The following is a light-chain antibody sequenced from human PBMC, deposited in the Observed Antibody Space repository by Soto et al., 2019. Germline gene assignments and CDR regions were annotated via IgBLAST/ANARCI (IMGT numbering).Light chain of an antibody. Sequence: QSVLTQPASVSGSPGQSITISCTGTSSDVGGYNYVSWYQQHPGKAPKLMIYEVSNRPSGVPDRFSGSKSGTSASLAISGLQSGDEADYYCAAWDVSLNVVVFGGGTKVTVL. V-gene: IGLV2-14*01. CDR3: AAWDVSLNVVV. CDR1: SSDVGGYNY. J-gene: IGLJ2*01. CDR2: EVS.